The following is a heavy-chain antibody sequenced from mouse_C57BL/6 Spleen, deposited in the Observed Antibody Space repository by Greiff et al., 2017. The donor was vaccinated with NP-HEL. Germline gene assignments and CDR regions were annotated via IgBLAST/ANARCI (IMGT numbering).Heavy chain of an antibody. J-gene: IGHJ3*01. Sequence: VQLQQSGPVLVKPGASVKMSCKASGYTFTDYYMNWVKQSHGKSLEWIGVINPYNGGTSYNQKFKGKATLTVDKSSSTAYMELNSLTSEDSAVYYCARSRMVTTSWFAYWGQGTLVTVSA. D-gene: IGHD2-2*01. V-gene: IGHV1-19*01. CDR3: ARSRMVTTSWFAY. CDR1: GYTFTDYY. CDR2: INPYNGGT.